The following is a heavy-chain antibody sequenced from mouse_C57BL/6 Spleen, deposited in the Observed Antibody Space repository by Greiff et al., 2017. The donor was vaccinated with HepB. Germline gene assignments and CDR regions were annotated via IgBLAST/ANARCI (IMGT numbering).Heavy chain of an antibody. J-gene: IGHJ4*01. CDR2: IYPGNSDT. CDR3: TRGDDGFFPYYDMDY. CDR1: GYTFTSYW. Sequence: EVQLQQSGTVLARPGASVKMSCKTSGYTFTSYWMHWVKQRPGQGLEWIGAIYPGNSDTSYNQKFKGKAKLTAVTSASTAYMELSSLTNEDSAVYYCTRGDDGFFPYYDMDYWGQGTSVTVAS. V-gene: IGHV1-5*01. D-gene: IGHD2-3*01.